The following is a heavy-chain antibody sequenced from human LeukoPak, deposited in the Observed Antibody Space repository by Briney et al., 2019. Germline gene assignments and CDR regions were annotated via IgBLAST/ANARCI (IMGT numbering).Heavy chain of an antibody. CDR3: SRGTYPYSSDN. J-gene: IGHJ4*02. V-gene: IGHV3-74*01. Sequence: PGGSLRLSCAASGFTFSDYYMSWVRQAPGKGLLWISHINGDGSRTGYADSVKGRFTISRDNAKNILYLQMNSLRAEDTAVYYCSRGTYPYSSDNWGQGALVTVSS. CDR2: INGDGSRT. D-gene: IGHD3-10*01. CDR1: GFTFSDYY.